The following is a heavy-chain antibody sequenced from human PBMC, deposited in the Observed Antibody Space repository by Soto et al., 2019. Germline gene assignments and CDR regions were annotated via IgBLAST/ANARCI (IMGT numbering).Heavy chain of an antibody. Sequence: SETLSLTCAVGGGSFRGYYWSWIRHPPGKGLEWIGEINQSGTTHYNPSLKRRLNITIDTSKNQFSLKLTSVTAADTATYYCARDIITVIGGQIYYYFGMDVWGQGTTVTVSS. CDR2: INQSGTT. J-gene: IGHJ6*02. V-gene: IGHV4-34*01. CDR1: GGSFRGYY. CDR3: ARDIITVIGGQIYYYFGMDV. D-gene: IGHD3-10*01.